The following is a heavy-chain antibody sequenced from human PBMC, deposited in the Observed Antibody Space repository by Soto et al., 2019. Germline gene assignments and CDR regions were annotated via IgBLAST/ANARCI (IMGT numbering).Heavy chain of an antibody. CDR1: GFTFSSYA. J-gene: IGHJ4*02. CDR3: AKVARIEGYFDWLSRVYFDY. V-gene: IGHV3-23*01. CDR2: ISGSGGST. Sequence: GGSLRLSCAASGFTFSSYAMSWVRQAPGKGLEWVSAISGSGGSTYYADSVKGRFTISRDNSKNTLYLQMNSLRAEDTAVYYCAKVARIEGYFDWLSRVYFDYWGQGTLVTVSS. D-gene: IGHD3-9*01.